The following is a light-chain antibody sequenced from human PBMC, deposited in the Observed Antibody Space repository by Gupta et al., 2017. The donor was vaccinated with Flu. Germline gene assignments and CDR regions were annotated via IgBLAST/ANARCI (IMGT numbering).Light chain of an antibody. CDR3: MQDTHRPT. J-gene: IGKJ4*01. V-gene: IGKV2-30*02. Sequence: VVMTQSPLPLPVTLGPPASISCRASQSLVHRNGNTYFTWFQQRPGQSPRRLIYRVSNRDSGVPKLSSSSGSGADTILNISRLEADYVGFYCCMQDTHRPTFGRGTKVEIK. CDR1: QSLVHRNGNTY. CDR2: RVS.